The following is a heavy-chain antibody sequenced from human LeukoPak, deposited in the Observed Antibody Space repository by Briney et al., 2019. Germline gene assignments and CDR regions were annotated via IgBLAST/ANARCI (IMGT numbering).Heavy chain of an antibody. CDR2: VFYPGST. D-gene: IGHD6-13*01. V-gene: IGHV4-59*11. J-gene: IGHJ4*02. CDR3: ASRPAGSTWYGVFDY. CDR1: GGPIDRHY. Sequence: SETLSLTRTVSGGPIDRHYWSWIRQPPGKGLEWIGYVFYPGSTNYNPSLKSRVTMSLDTSRDQFSLRLTSVTAADTAIYYCASRPAGSTWYGVFDYWSQGTLVTVSS.